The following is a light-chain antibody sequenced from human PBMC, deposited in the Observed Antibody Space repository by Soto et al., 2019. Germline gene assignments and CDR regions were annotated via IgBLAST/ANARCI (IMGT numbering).Light chain of an antibody. CDR1: QSIGSW. V-gene: IGKV1-5*03. CDR2: KAT. J-gene: IGKJ2*01. CDR3: QQYYDFQYP. Sequence: DIQMTQSPSTLSASVGDGVTITCRASQSIGSWLAWYQQKPGKAPKLLIYKATNLQSGVPSRFSGSGSGTDFSLNISSLQPVDSATYFLQQYYDFQYPFGPGTKLEI.